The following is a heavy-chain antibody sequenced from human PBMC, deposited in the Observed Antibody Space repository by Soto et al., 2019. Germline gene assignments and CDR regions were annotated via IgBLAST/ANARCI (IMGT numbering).Heavy chain of an antibody. J-gene: IGHJ3*02. CDR3: ARDGVDVSRTTVRHGALDI. V-gene: IGHV1-69*01. Sequence: QVQLVQSGAEVKKPGSSVKVSCKASGVSFNTYGISWVRKPPGQGLEWRGGFLPVFTTAKYAQKFQGRVSITADESTYTAYMELSSLRSEDTAVYFCARDGVDVSRTTVRHGALDIWGQGTVVTVSS. CDR2: FLPVFTTA. CDR1: GVSFNTYG. D-gene: IGHD4-17*01.